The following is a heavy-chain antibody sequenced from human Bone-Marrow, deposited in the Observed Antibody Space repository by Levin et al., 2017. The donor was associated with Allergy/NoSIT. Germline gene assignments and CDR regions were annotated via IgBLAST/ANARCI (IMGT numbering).Heavy chain of an antibody. Sequence: KTGGSLRLSCTTSGFAFVDYGICWFRQAPGKGLEWVGVVRSKVYGGTTDYAASVKGRFIISRDDSKSIAYLLMNSLRTDDTAQYYCARDTSTHRYTFYGMDVWGQGTTVTVSS. CDR3: ARDTSTHRYTFYGMDV. J-gene: IGHJ6*02. D-gene: IGHD5-18*01. V-gene: IGHV3-49*05. CDR2: VRSKVYGGTT. CDR1: GFAFVDYG.